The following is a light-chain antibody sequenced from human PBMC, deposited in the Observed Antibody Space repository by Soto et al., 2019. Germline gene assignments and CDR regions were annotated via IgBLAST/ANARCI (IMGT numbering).Light chain of an antibody. CDR1: QSISSW. J-gene: IGKJ2*01. CDR2: AAS. Sequence: DIQMTQSPSTLSASVGDRVTITWRASQSISSWLAWYQQKPEKAPKLLIYAASSLQSGVPSRFSGSGSGTDFTLTISSLQPEDFATYYCQQSYSTPRTFGQGTKVDIK. CDR3: QQSYSTPRT. V-gene: IGKV1-39*01.